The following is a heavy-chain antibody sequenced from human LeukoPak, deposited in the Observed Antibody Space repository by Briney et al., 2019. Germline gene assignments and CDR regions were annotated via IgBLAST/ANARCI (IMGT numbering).Heavy chain of an antibody. V-gene: IGHV3-7*01. D-gene: IGHD3-22*01. Sequence: GGSLRLSCAASGFTFSSYWMSWVRQAPGKGLEWVANIKQDGSEKYYVDSVKGRFTISRDNAKNSLYLQMNSLRAEDTAVYYGAGWGYYYDGSVYYSYWGQGTLVTVSA. CDR1: GFTFSSYW. CDR3: AGWGYYYDGSVYYSY. J-gene: IGHJ4*02. CDR2: IKQDGSEK.